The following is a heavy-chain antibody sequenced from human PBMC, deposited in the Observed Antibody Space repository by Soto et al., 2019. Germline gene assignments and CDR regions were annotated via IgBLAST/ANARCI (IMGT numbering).Heavy chain of an antibody. Sequence: GGSLRLSCAASVFTFSSYAMGWVRQGPGKGLEWVAVVSIGGSTHYADSVRGRFTISRDNSKNTLSLQMNSLTAEDTAVYYCGRDLAVGVVGFDIWGLGTLVTVSS. J-gene: IGHJ4*01. V-gene: IGHV3-23*01. CDR2: VSIGGST. CDR3: GRDLAVGVVGFDI. D-gene: IGHD1-26*01. CDR1: VFTFSSYA.